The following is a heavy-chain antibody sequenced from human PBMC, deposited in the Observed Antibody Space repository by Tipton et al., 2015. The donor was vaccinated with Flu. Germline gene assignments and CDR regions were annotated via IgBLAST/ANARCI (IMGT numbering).Heavy chain of an antibody. V-gene: IGHV4-59*01. CDR1: GGSISSYY. CDR2: IYYSGST. CDR3: ARVDLGRWLE. Sequence: LRLSCTVSGGSISSYYWSWIRQPPGKGLEWIGYIYYSGSTNYNPSLKSRVTISVDTSKNQFSLKLSSVTAADTAAYYCARVDLGRWLEWGQGTLVTVSS. D-gene: IGHD6-19*01. J-gene: IGHJ4*02.